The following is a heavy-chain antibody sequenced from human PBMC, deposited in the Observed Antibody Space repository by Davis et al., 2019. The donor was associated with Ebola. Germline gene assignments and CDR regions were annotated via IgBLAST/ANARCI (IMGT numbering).Heavy chain of an antibody. CDR3: ARDPPYDQGYDY. CDR1: GDSVSSSTAA. J-gene: IGHJ4*02. D-gene: IGHD3-22*01. V-gene: IGHV6-1*01. Sequence: HSQTLSLTCAISGDSVSSSTAAWNWIRQSPSRGLEWLGRTYYRSKWFVDYEVSVKSRMTINSDTSKNQFSLQLSSVTPEDTAVYYCARDPPYDQGYDYWGQGILVTVSS. CDR2: TYYRSKWFV.